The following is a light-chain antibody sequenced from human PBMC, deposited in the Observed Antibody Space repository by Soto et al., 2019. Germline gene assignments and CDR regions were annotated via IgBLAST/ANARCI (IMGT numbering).Light chain of an antibody. J-gene: IGLJ3*02. CDR1: ASNIGAGYE. V-gene: IGLV1-40*01. CDR3: QSYDISLSGSGV. Sequence: QSVLTQPHSVSGAPGQRVTISCTGNASNIGAGYEVHWYQQPPGKAPKLLISGHNIRPSGVPDRFFGSKSGTSASLAINGLQAEDEAYYYCQSYDISLSGSGVFGGGTKLTVL. CDR2: GHN.